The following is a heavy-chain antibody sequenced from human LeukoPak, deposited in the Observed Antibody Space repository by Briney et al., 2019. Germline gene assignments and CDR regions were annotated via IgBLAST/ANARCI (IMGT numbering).Heavy chain of an antibody. V-gene: IGHV4-39*01. CDR1: GGSVSSGGHY. CDR3: ARLVCGGGSCPAEFDY. Sequence: SETLSLTCIVSGGSVSSGGHYWGWIRQPPGKGLEWIGSIYYSGSTYYNPSLNNRVTIFIDMSKNQFSLRLNSVTATDTAVYYCARLVCGGGSCPAEFDYWGQGTLVTVSA. J-gene: IGHJ4*02. CDR2: IYYSGST. D-gene: IGHD2-15*01.